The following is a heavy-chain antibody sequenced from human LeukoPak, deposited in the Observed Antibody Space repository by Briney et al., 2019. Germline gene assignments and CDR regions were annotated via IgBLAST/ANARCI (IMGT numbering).Heavy chain of an antibody. D-gene: IGHD2-2*01. J-gene: IGHJ4*02. CDR1: GFTFSSYS. V-gene: IGHV3-21*01. Sequence: PGGSLRLSCAASGFTFSSYSMNWVRQAPGKGLEWVSSISSSSSYIYYADSVKGRFTISRDNAKNSLYLQMNSLRAEDTAVYYCARGVVPAAMISYWGQGTLVTVSS. CDR3: ARGVVPAAMISY. CDR2: ISSSSSYI.